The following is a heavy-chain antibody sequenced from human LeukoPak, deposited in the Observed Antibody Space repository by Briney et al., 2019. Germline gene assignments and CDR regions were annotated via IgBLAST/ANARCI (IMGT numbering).Heavy chain of an antibody. Sequence: GGSLRLSCAASGFTFSNYWMHWVRQAPGKGLVWVSLINSDGSSTIYADSVKGRFTISRDNAKNTLHLQMNSLRAEDTAVYYCARGLTIFGVVNDAFDIWGQGTMVTVSS. V-gene: IGHV3-74*01. CDR3: ARGLTIFGVVNDAFDI. D-gene: IGHD3-3*01. CDR1: GFTFSNYW. J-gene: IGHJ3*02. CDR2: INSDGSST.